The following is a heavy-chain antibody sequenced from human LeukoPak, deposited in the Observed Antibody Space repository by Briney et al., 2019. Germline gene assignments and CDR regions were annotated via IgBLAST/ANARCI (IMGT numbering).Heavy chain of an antibody. CDR2: IYYSGST. Sequence: PSETLSLTCTVSGGSVSSGSYYWSWIRQPPGKGLEWIGYIYYSGSTNYNPSLKSRVTISVDTSKNQFSLKLSSVTAADTAVYYCARANTYDYVWGSYRSYYFDYWGQGTLVTVSS. J-gene: IGHJ4*02. CDR3: ARANTYDYVWGSYRSYYFDY. CDR1: GGSVSSGSYY. D-gene: IGHD3-16*02. V-gene: IGHV4-61*01.